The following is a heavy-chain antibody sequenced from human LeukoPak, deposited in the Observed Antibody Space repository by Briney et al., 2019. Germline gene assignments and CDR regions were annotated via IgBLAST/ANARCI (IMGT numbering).Heavy chain of an antibody. J-gene: IGHJ6*03. CDR3: AKGSGYGAQYYYYYMDV. CDR1: GFTFRSYG. Sequence: PGGSLRLSCAASGFTFRSYGMHWVRQAPGKGLEWVAIIRYDGTNKYYADSVKGRFTISRDNSKNTLYLQMNSLRAEDTAVYYCAKGSGYGAQYYYYYMDVWGKGTTVTISS. CDR2: IRYDGTNK. V-gene: IGHV3-30*02. D-gene: IGHD5-12*01.